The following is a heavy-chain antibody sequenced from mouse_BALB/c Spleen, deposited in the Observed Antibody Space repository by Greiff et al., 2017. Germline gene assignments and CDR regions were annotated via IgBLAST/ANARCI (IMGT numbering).Heavy chain of an antibody. Sequence: EVQGVESGGGLVKPGGSLKLSCAASGFTFSDYYMYWVRQTPEKRLEWVATISDGGSYTYYPDSVKGRFTISRDNAKNNLYLQMSSLKSEDTAMYYCARAREIYYAMDYWGQGTSVTVSS. V-gene: IGHV5-4*02. CDR1: GFTFSDYY. D-gene: IGHD3-3*01. CDR3: ARAREIYYAMDY. J-gene: IGHJ4*01. CDR2: ISDGGSYT.